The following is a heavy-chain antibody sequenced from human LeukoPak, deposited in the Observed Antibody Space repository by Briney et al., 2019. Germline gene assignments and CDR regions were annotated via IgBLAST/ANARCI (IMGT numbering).Heavy chain of an antibody. CDR1: GFTFDDYA. Sequence: PGGSLRLSCAASGFTFDDYAMHWVRQAPGRGLEWVSIIHSDGTTDYVDSARGRFAISRDNSKDILYLQMNSLRVEDTAIYYCVRDRSGTYLDYWGQGTLVTVSS. CDR2: IHSDGTT. CDR3: VRDRSGTYLDY. J-gene: IGHJ4*02. D-gene: IGHD1-26*01. V-gene: IGHV3-20*04.